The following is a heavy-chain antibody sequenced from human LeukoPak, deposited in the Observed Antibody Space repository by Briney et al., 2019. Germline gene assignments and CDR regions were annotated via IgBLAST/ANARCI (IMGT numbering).Heavy chain of an antibody. Sequence: GSLRLSCAASGFTFSSYLMHWVRQAPGKGLVGVSRINGDGTTTTYADSVKGRFTVSRDNAKNTLYLQMNSLRIEDTAVYYCASETYYYGSGSYYKGQFWGQGTLVTVSS. CDR2: INGDGTTT. V-gene: IGHV3-74*01. J-gene: IGHJ4*02. D-gene: IGHD3-10*01. CDR1: GFTFSSYL. CDR3: ASETYYYGSGSYYKGQF.